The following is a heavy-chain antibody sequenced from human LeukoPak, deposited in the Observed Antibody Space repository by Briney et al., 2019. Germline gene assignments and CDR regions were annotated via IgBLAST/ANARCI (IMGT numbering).Heavy chain of an antibody. Sequence: SETLSLTCTVSGGSISSGSYYWSWIRQPAGKGLEWVGRIYTSGITNYNPSLKSRVTISVDTSKNQFSLKLSSVTAADTAVYYCATPFPRYSSGWYHRGSGDFDYWGQGTLVTVSS. D-gene: IGHD6-19*01. CDR2: IYTSGIT. CDR3: ATPFPRYSSGWYHRGSGDFDY. V-gene: IGHV4-61*02. J-gene: IGHJ4*02. CDR1: GGSISSGSYY.